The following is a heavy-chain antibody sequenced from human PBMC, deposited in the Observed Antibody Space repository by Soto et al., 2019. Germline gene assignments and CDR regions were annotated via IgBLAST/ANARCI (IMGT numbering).Heavy chain of an antibody. CDR2: ISSSSSYI. CDR1: GFTFSSYS. V-gene: IGHV3-21*01. J-gene: IGHJ6*02. D-gene: IGHD3-3*01. CDR3: ARVGESYDFWSGYYIFYYGMDV. Sequence: GGSLRLSCAASGFTFSSYSMNWVRQAPGKGLEWVSSISSSSSYIYYADSVKGRFTISRDNAKNSLYLQMNSLRAEDTAVYYCARVGESYDFWSGYYIFYYGMDVWGQGTTVTVSS.